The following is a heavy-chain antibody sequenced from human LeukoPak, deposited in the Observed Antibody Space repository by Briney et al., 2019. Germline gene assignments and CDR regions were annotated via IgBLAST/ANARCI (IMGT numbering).Heavy chain of an antibody. CDR1: GGTFSSYA. Sequence: SVKVSCKASGGTFSSYAISWVRQAPGQGLEWMGRIIPIFGTANYAQKFQGRVTITTDESTSTAYMELSSLRSEETAVYYCARVSRFYYYMDVWGKGTTVTVSS. CDR3: ARVSRFYYYMDV. V-gene: IGHV1-69*05. CDR2: IIPIFGTA. D-gene: IGHD3-3*01. J-gene: IGHJ6*03.